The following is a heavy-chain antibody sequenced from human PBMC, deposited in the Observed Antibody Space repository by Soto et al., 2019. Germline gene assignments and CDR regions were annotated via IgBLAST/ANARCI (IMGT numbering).Heavy chain of an antibody. J-gene: IGHJ3*02. V-gene: IGHV1-18*01. CDR3: ARNYYDSSGYYEGGFDM. CDR2: ISAYNGNI. D-gene: IGHD3-22*01. CDR1: GYTFISYG. Sequence: QVQLVQSGAEVKKPGASVKVSCRASGYTFISYGISWVRQAPGQGLEWMGWISAYNGNINYAQKVQGRVTMTTDTSTSTAYMELRSLRSDDTAVYYCARNYYDSSGYYEGGFDMWGQGTMVTVSS.